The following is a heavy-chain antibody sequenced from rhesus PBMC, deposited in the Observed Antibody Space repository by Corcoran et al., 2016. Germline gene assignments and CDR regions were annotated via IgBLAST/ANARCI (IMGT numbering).Heavy chain of an antibody. CDR3: ERDLAGGYSYGPTFDY. V-gene: IGHV4S11*01. Sequence: QVQLQESGPGLVKPSETLSLTCAVSGGSFSSYWWSWIRQPPGKGLAWIGEINGNGGSTNTTPSLEGRVTLSVDTSRNRLSLKLSAVSAADTAVYYWERDLAGGYSYGPTFDYWGQGVLVTVSS. CDR2: INGNGGST. D-gene: IGHD5-36*01. CDR1: GGSFSSYW. J-gene: IGHJ4*01.